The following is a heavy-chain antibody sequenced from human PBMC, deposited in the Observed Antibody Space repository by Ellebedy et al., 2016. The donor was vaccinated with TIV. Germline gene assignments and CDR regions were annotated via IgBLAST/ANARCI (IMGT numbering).Heavy chain of an antibody. CDR1: GDSISSSNW. D-gene: IGHD6-13*01. Sequence: MPSETLSLTCAVSGDSISSSNWWNWVRQTPGKGLEWIGEIYQSVSINYNPSLKIRVTISVDKSKNQFSLKLTSVTAADTAVYYCARAPAGTQQSPLDYWGQGTLVTVSS. J-gene: IGHJ4*02. CDR2: IYQSVSI. CDR3: ARAPAGTQQSPLDY. V-gene: IGHV4-4*02.